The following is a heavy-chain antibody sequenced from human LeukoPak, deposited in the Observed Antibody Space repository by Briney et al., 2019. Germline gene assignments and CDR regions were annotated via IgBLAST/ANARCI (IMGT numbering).Heavy chain of an antibody. V-gene: IGHV4-59*08. CDR3: ARLHLAVALGAVDI. D-gene: IGHD6-19*01. CDR2: IFYSGTT. Sequence: PGGSLRLSCAASGFSLSNYAMSWVRQAPGKGLEWIGYIFYSGTTNQNPSLKSRVAISVDTSKNQFSLRLNSVTAADTAMYYCARLHLAVALGAVDIWGQGTMVTVSS. J-gene: IGHJ3*02. CDR1: GFSLSNYA.